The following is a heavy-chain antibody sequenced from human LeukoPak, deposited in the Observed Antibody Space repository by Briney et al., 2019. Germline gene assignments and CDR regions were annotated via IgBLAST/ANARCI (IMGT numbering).Heavy chain of an antibody. CDR1: GGSFSGYY. CDR3: ARVSAKGYYYYYYMDV. V-gene: IGHV4-34*01. CDR2: INHSGST. Sequence: PSETLSLTCAVYGGSFSGYYWSWIRQPPGKGLEWIGEINHSGSTNYNPSLKSRVTISVDTSKNQFSLKLSSVTAADTAVYYCARVSAKGYYYYYYMDVWGKGTTVTVSS. J-gene: IGHJ6*03.